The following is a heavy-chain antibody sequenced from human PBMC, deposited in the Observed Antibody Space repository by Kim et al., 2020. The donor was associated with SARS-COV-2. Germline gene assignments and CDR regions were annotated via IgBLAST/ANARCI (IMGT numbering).Heavy chain of an antibody. CDR3: AKSPHSMYYGSGSFDY. CDR2: ISYDGSNK. J-gene: IGHJ4*02. CDR1: GFTFSSYG. Sequence: GGSLRLSCAASGFTFSSYGMHWVRQAPGKGLEWVAVISYDGSNKYYADSVKGRFTISRDNSKNTLYLQMNSLRAEDTAVYYCAKSPHSMYYGSGSFDYWGQGTLVTVSS. D-gene: IGHD3-10*01. V-gene: IGHV3-30*18.